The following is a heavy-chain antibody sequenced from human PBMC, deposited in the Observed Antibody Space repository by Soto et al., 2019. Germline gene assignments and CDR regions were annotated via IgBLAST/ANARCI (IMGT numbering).Heavy chain of an antibody. CDR2: MNPGSGDT. J-gene: IGHJ5*02. CDR1: GYTFTNND. V-gene: IGHV1-8*01. CDR3: ARMESFGSLNWFDP. D-gene: IGHD5-18*01. Sequence: VASVKVSCKASGYTFTNNDVSWVRQATGQGLEWMGWMNPGSGDTGYAQKFQGRVTMTRDISIATAYMELNSLTSEDTAIYYCARMESFGSLNWFDPWGQGPLVTVSS.